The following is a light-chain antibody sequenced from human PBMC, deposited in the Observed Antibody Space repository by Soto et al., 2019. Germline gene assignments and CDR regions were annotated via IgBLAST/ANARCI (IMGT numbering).Light chain of an antibody. CDR1: SGSVSTSYY. J-gene: IGLJ2*01. Sequence: QTVVTQEPSFSVSPGGTVTLTCGLDSGSVSTSYYPNWYQQTPGQAPRTLICNTNTRSSGVPARFSGSILGNKAALTITGAQADDESDYYCVLYMGGGISLFGGGTKADRP. V-gene: IGLV8-61*01. CDR2: NTN. CDR3: VLYMGGGISL.